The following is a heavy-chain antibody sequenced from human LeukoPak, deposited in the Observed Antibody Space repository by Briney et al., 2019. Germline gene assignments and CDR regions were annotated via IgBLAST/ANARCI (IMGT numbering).Heavy chain of an antibody. Sequence: PSETLSLTCTVSGGTITSGSYYWNWIRQPAGKGLEWIGRVYTSGSTSYNPPLKSRVTISVDTSKNQFSLKLNSVTAADTAVYYCARQGLTTGEYFQHWGQGTLVTVSS. CDR3: ARQGLTTGEYFQH. J-gene: IGHJ1*01. CDR1: GGTITSGSYY. CDR2: VYTSGST. V-gene: IGHV4-61*02. D-gene: IGHD3-22*01.